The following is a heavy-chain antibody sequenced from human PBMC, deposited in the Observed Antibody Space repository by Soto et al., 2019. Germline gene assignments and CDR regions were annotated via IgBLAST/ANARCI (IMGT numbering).Heavy chain of an antibody. D-gene: IGHD5-12*01. J-gene: IGHJ4*02. Sequence: TGGSLRLSCAASGFTFSSYAMSWVRQAPGKGLEWVSAISGSGGSTYYADSVEGRFTISRDNSKNTLYLQMNSLRAEDTAVYYCAKWGQYSGYDIHFDYWGQGTLVTVSS. CDR3: AKWGQYSGYDIHFDY. V-gene: IGHV3-23*01. CDR1: GFTFSSYA. CDR2: ISGSGGST.